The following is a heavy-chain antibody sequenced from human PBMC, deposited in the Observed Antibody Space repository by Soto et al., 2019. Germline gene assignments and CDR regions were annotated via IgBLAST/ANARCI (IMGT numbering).Heavy chain of an antibody. CDR2: IDPSDSYT. CDR1: GYSFTSYW. J-gene: IGHJ4*02. D-gene: IGHD3-10*01. Sequence: PGESLKISCKGSGYSFTSYWISWLRQMPGKGLEWMGKIDPSDSYTNYSPSFQGHVTISADKSISTAYLQWSSLKASDTAMYYCAIHIRGALFWGQGTLVTVSS. V-gene: IGHV5-10-1*01. CDR3: AIHIRGALF.